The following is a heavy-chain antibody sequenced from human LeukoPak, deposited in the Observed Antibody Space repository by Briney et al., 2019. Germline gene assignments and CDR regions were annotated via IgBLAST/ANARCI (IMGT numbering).Heavy chain of an antibody. Sequence: PSETLSLTCTVSGGSISSGSYYWSWIRQPAGKGLEWIGRIYTSGSTNYNPSLKSRVTISVDTSKNQFSLKLSSVTAADTAVYYCARADWAYYFDYWGQGTLVTVSS. D-gene: IGHD3-9*01. J-gene: IGHJ4*02. V-gene: IGHV4-61*02. CDR3: ARADWAYYFDY. CDR1: GGSISSGSYY. CDR2: IYTSGST.